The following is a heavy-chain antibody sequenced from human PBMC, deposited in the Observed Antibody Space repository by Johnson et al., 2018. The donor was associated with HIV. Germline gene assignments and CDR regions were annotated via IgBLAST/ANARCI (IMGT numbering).Heavy chain of an antibody. CDR2: ISYDGTNK. D-gene: IGHD1-26*01. V-gene: IGHV3-33*05. J-gene: IGHJ3*02. CDR3: ARDLRVGAIDGFDI. Sequence: SSGMHWVRQAPGKGLEWVAVISYDGTNKYYADSVKGRFTISRDNAKNSLFLQMNSLRADDTAVFYCARDLRVGAIDGFDIWGQGTKVTVAS. CDR1: SSG.